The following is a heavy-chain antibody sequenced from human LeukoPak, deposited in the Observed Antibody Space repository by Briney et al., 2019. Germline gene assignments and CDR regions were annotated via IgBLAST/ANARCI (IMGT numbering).Heavy chain of an antibody. Sequence: PSETVSLTCTVSGGSISSGGYYWSWIRQHPGKGLGWIGYIYYSGSTYYNPSLKSRVTISVDTSKNQFSLKLSSVTAADTAVYYCARKNYYDSSGYLDYWGQGTPVTVSS. D-gene: IGHD3-22*01. J-gene: IGHJ4*02. CDR2: IYYSGST. CDR3: ARKNYYDSSGYLDY. CDR1: GGSISSGGYY. V-gene: IGHV4-31*03.